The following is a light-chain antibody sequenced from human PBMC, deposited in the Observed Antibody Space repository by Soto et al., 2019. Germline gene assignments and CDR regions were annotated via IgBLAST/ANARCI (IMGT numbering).Light chain of an antibody. CDR3: SSYTSSSTFVV. Sequence: QSALTQPASVSGSPGQSITISCTGTSSDVGGYNYVSWYQQPPGKAPKLMIYEVSNRPSGVSNRFSGSKSGNTASLTISGLQAEDEADYYCSSYTSSSTFVVFGGGTQLT. CDR1: SSDVGGYNY. V-gene: IGLV2-14*01. CDR2: EVS. J-gene: IGLJ2*01.